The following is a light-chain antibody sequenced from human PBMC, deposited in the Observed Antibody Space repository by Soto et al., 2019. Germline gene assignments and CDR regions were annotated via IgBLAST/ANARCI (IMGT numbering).Light chain of an antibody. V-gene: IGKV1-5*01. CDR1: QSVSNW. J-gene: IGKJ2*01. CDR3: QQYDNYYT. CDR2: DVS. Sequence: DIQMTQSPSTLSASLGDRVTITCRASQSVSNWLAWYQQKPGKAPTLLIYDVSRLETGVPSRFSGSGSGTEFTLTINSPQPEDFATYFCQQYDNYYTFGQGTKVDIK.